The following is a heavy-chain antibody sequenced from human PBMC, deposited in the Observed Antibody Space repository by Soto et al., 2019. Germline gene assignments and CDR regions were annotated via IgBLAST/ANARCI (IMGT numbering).Heavy chain of an antibody. CDR3: ARERWLQLGHYFDY. CDR2: SYHSGST. V-gene: IGHV4-30-2*01. J-gene: IGHJ4*02. CDR1: GGSISSGGYS. D-gene: IGHD5-12*01. Sequence: SETLSLTSAVSGGSISSGGYSWSWIRQPPGKGLEWIGYSYHSGSTYYTPSLKSRVTKSVDRSKNQFSLKLSSVTAADTAVYYCARERWLQLGHYFDYWGQGTLVTVSS.